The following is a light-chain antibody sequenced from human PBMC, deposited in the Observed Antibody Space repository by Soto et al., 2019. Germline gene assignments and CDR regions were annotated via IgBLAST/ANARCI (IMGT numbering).Light chain of an antibody. Sequence: DIQMTQSPSTLSASVGDRVTITCRASQSISSWLAWYQQKPGKAPKLLIYDASSLESGVPSRFSGSGSGTEFTLTISSLQADDFATYCWQQYNSYPCAFGQGTKVDIK. CDR1: QSISSW. J-gene: IGKJ1*01. V-gene: IGKV1-5*01. CDR2: DAS. CDR3: QQYNSYPCA.